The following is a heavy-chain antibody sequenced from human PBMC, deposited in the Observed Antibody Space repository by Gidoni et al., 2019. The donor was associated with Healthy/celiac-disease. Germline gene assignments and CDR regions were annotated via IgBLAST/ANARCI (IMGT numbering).Heavy chain of an antibody. CDR1: GFTFSSYG. Sequence: QVQLVESGGGVVQPGRSLRLSCAASGFTFSSYGMHWVRQAPGKGLGWVAVISYDGSNKYYADSVKGRFTISRDNSKNTLYLQMNSLRAEDTAVYYCAKDRYDILTGYYNWYFDLWGRGTLVTVSS. V-gene: IGHV3-30*18. CDR3: AKDRYDILTGYYNWYFDL. D-gene: IGHD3-9*01. CDR2: ISYDGSNK. J-gene: IGHJ2*01.